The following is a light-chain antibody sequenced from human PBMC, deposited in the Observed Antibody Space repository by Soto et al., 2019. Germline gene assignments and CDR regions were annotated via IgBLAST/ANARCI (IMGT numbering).Light chain of an antibody. CDR2: AAS. J-gene: IGKJ1*01. Sequence: EIVLTQSPGTLSLPPGERATLSCRASESVSSYLAWYQQKPGQAPRLLIYAASSRAAGIPARFSGSGSGTDFTLTISTLEPEDFATYFCQQRSSWPSWTFGQGTKVDI. V-gene: IGKV3-11*01. CDR1: ESVSSY. CDR3: QQRSSWPSWT.